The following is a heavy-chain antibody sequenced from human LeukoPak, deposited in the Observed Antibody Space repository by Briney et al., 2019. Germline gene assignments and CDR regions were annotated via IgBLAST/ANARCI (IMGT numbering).Heavy chain of an antibody. D-gene: IGHD3-22*01. J-gene: IGHJ4*02. CDR2: ISGSGGST. CDR1: GFTFSSYA. Sequence: PGGSLRLSCAASGFTFSSYAMSWVRQAPGEGLEWVSAISGSGGSTYYADSVKGRFTISRDNSKNTLYLQMNSLRAEDTAVYYCAKAAYYYDSSGYYPYFDYWGQGTLVTVSS. V-gene: IGHV3-23*01. CDR3: AKAAYYYDSSGYYPYFDY.